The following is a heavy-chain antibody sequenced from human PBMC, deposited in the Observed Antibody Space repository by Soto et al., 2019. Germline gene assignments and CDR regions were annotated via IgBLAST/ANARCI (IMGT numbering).Heavy chain of an antibody. CDR2: IFYSGST. Sequence: SETLSLTCTVSGGSISSSSYYWGWIRQPPGKGLEWIGSIFYSGSTYYNPSLKSRVTISVDTSKNQFSLKLTSVTAADTAVYYCASIIYSGSCYCEGWGQGTLVTVSS. V-gene: IGHV4-39*01. CDR1: GGSISSSSYY. D-gene: IGHD3-22*01. J-gene: IGHJ4*02. CDR3: ASIIYSGSCYCEG.